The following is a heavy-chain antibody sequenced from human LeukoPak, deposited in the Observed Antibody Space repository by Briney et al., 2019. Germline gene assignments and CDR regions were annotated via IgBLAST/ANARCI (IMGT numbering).Heavy chain of an antibody. J-gene: IGHJ4*02. V-gene: IGHV1-46*01. CDR1: GYTFTSYY. Sequence: ASVKVSCKASGYTFTSYYMHWVRQAPGQGLEWMGIINPSGGSTSYAQKLQGRVTMTTDTSTSTAYMELRSLRSDDTAVYYCARASGGSSGWYRGDYWGQGTLVTVSS. CDR2: INPSGGST. CDR3: ARASGGSSGWYRGDY. D-gene: IGHD6-19*01.